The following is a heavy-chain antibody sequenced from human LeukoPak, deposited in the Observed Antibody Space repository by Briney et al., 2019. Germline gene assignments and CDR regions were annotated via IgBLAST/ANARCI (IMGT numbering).Heavy chain of an antibody. Sequence: PSETLSLTCAVYGGSFSDYYWSWIRQPPGKGLEWIGEINHSGSTNYNPSLKSRITISVDTSKNQFSLKFTSVTAADTAVYYCARTPDDAFDIWGQGTVVTVSS. CDR1: GGSFSDYY. J-gene: IGHJ3*02. CDR3: ARTPDDAFDI. V-gene: IGHV4-34*01. CDR2: INHSGST.